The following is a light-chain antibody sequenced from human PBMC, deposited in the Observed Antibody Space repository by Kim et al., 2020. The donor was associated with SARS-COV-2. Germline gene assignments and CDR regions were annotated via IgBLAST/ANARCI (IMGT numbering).Light chain of an antibody. CDR2: GAS. J-gene: IGKJ1*01. Sequence: DIQMTQSPSSLSASVVDRVTISCRASQSINTYLNWYQQKPGKAPNLLIYGASNLQSGVPSRFSGSGSGTDFTLTISSLQPEDSATYYCQQSHIARTFGQGTKVDIK. CDR1: QSINTY. V-gene: IGKV1-39*01. CDR3: QQSHIART.